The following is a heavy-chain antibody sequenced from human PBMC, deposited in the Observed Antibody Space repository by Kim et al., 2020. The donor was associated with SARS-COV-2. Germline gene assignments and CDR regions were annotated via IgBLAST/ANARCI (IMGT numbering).Heavy chain of an antibody. CDR3: ARGEEKWFGNRGFDP. V-gene: IGHV3-30*03. D-gene: IGHD3-10*01. CDR1: GFSFSTYG. J-gene: IGHJ5*02. Sequence: GGSLRLSCAASGFSFSTYGMHWVRQAPGKGLEGVAGIPYDGSKKYYAESVKGRFTISRDNSKNTLYLEMNSLRAEDTAVYYCARGEEKWFGNRGFDPWG. CDR2: IPYDGSKK.